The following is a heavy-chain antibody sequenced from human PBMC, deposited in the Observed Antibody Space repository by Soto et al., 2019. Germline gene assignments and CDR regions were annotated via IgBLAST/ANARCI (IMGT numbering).Heavy chain of an antibody. CDR1: RDTFNKYA. Sequence: QVQLVQSGAEVKKPGSSVKVSCKTSRDTFNKYAFNWVRQAPGQGLEWMGWIIPIFSSRNYAEKFQGRVTITADDSTSTAXXXXRSLRFEDTAVYYXXXGETXLGVXXQGXTVTVSS. CDR2: IIPIFSSR. CDR3: XXGETXLGV. J-gene: IGHJ6*02. V-gene: IGHV1-69*01.